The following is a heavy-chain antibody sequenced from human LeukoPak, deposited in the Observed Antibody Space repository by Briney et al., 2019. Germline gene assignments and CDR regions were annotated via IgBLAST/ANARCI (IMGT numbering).Heavy chain of an antibody. D-gene: IGHD6-13*01. J-gene: IGHJ4*02. CDR3: AKVKQQLVFYIPYYFVY. CDR1: GFTFSSYA. V-gene: IGHV3-30-3*01. CDR2: ISYDGSNK. Sequence: GRSLRLSCAASGFTFSSYAMHWVRQAPGKGLEWVAVISYDGSNKYYADSVKGRFTISRDNSKNTLYLQMNSLRAEDTAVYYCAKVKQQLVFYIPYYFVYWGQGTLVTVSS.